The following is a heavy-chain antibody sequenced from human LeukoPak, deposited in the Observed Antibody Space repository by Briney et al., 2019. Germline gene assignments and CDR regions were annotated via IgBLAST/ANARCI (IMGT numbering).Heavy chain of an antibody. Sequence: SETLSLTCTVSGVSISSSNSYWGWIRQPPGKGLEWIGSIYYSGNTYYNASLKSQVSISIDTSKNQFSLRLTSVTAADTAVYFCARAYSSSWYFNWFDPWGQGTLVTVSS. CDR3: ARAYSSSWYFNWFDP. CDR2: IYYSGNT. CDR1: GVSISSSNSY. J-gene: IGHJ5*02. D-gene: IGHD6-13*01. V-gene: IGHV4-39*01.